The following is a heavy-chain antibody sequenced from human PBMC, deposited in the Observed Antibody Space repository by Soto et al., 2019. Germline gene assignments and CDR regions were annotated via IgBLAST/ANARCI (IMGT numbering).Heavy chain of an antibody. Sequence: EVQLVESGGGLIQPGGSLRLSCAASGFTVSSNYMSWVRQAPGKGLEWVSVIYSGGSTYYADSVKGRFTISRDNSKNTLYLQMNSLRAEDTAVYYCARESPKTYYYGMDVWGQGTTVTVSS. CDR1: GFTVSSNY. CDR2: IYSGGST. J-gene: IGHJ6*02. CDR3: ARESPKTYYYGMDV. V-gene: IGHV3-53*01.